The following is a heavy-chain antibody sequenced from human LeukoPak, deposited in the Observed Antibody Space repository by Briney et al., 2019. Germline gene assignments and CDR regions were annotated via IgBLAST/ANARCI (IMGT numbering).Heavy chain of an antibody. Sequence: GGSLRLSCAASGFTFSSYGMHWVRQAPGKGLEWVAFIRYDGSNKYYADSVKGRFTISRDNSKNTLYLQMNSLRAEDTAVYYCAKVVEGFGEFVYYFDYWGQGTLVTVSS. D-gene: IGHD3-10*01. CDR2: IRYDGSNK. J-gene: IGHJ4*02. V-gene: IGHV3-30*02. CDR3: AKVVEGFGEFVYYFDY. CDR1: GFTFSSYG.